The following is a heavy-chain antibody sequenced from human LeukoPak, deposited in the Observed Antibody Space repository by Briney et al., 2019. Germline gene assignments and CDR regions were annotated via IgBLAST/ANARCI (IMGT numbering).Heavy chain of an antibody. D-gene: IGHD1-26*01. J-gene: IGHJ4*02. Sequence: GGSLRLSCAASGFTFSSYSMNWVRQAPGKGLEGVSSISSGNSYIYYTDSLKGRFTISRDNAKNSLYLQMNSLRAEDTAVYYCARGVGIVGATRDYFDYWGQGTLVTVSS. CDR1: GFTFSSYS. V-gene: IGHV3-21*01. CDR3: ARGVGIVGATRDYFDY. CDR2: ISSGNSYI.